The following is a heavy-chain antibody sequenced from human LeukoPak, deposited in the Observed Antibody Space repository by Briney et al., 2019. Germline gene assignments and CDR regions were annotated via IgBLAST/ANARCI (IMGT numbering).Heavy chain of an antibody. CDR1: GGTFSSYA. Sequence: ASVKVSCKASGGTFSSYAISWVRQAPGQGLEWMGWINPNSGGTNYAQKFQGRVTMTRDTSISTAYMELSRLRSDDTAVYYCASSMGAMVYGVFDYWGQGTLVTVSS. D-gene: IGHD2-8*01. J-gene: IGHJ4*02. CDR3: ASSMGAMVYGVFDY. CDR2: INPNSGGT. V-gene: IGHV1-2*02.